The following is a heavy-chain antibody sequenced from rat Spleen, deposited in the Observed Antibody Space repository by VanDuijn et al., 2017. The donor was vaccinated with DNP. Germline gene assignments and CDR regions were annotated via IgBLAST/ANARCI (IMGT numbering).Heavy chain of an antibody. CDR1: GFIFSNHW. CDR3: SRHDLNYGFTLFAY. V-gene: IGHV5-31*01. J-gene: IGHJ3*01. CDR2: ISNTGEST. Sequence: EVQLVESGGGPVQPGRSLKLSCVASGFIFSNHWMTWIRQAPGKGLEWVASISNTGESTYYSDSVKGRFSISRENAKSTLFLQMDSLRSEDTATYYCSRHDLNYGFTLFAYWGQGTLVTVSS. D-gene: IGHD1-11*01.